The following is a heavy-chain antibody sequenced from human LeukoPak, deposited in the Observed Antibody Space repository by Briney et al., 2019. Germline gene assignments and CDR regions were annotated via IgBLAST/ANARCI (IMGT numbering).Heavy chain of an antibody. D-gene: IGHD2-21*02. CDR1: GGSISSSSYY. Sequence: PSETLSLTCTVSGGSISSSSYYWGWIRQPPGKGLEWIGSIYYSGSTYYNPSLKSRVTISVDTSKNQFSLKLSSVTAADTAVYYCARDGPSKRIVVVTARYFDYWGQGTLVTVSS. V-gene: IGHV4-39*07. J-gene: IGHJ4*02. CDR3: ARDGPSKRIVVVTARYFDY. CDR2: IYYSGST.